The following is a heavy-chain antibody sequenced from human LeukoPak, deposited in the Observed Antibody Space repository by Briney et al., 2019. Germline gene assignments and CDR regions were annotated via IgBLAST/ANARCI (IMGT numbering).Heavy chain of an antibody. Sequence: PGGSLRLSCAASGFTFRGYGMHWVRQAPGKGLERVANIKQDGSETYYVDSVKGRFTISRDNAKNSLSLQMNSLRAEDTAVYYCARQRGSGCLDYWGQGTLVTVSS. CDR2: IKQDGSET. V-gene: IGHV3-7*01. CDR3: ARQRGSGCLDY. J-gene: IGHJ4*02. D-gene: IGHD6-19*01. CDR1: GFTFRGYG.